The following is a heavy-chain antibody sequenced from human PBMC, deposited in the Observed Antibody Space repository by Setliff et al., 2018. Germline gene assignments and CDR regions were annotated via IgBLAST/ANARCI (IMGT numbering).Heavy chain of an antibody. Sequence: PSETLSLTCAVSGYSISSGYYWSWIRQPPGKGLEWIGEINHSGSTNYNPSLKSRVTISVDTSKNQFSLKLSSVTAADTAVYYCARVDNFWSGPIDYWGQGTLVTVSS. CDR2: INHSGST. CDR3: ARVDNFWSGPIDY. D-gene: IGHD3-3*01. V-gene: IGHV4-34*01. CDR1: GYSISSGYY. J-gene: IGHJ4*02.